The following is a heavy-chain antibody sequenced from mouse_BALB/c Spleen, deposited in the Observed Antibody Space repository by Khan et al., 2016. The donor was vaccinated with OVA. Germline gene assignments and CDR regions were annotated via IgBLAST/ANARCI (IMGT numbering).Heavy chain of an antibody. D-gene: IGHD2-10*01. CDR2: IWAGGST. V-gene: IGHV2-9*02. Sequence: QMQLEESGPGLVAPSQSLSITCTVSGFSLSNYGVNWVRQPPGKGLEWLGIIWAGGSTNYNSALMSKLNIRKDDAKSHVFLKMNSQQTDDTAMYYCARETAYYGNYESMDYWGQGTSVTVSS. J-gene: IGHJ4*01. CDR1: GFSLSNYG. CDR3: ARETAYYGNYESMDY.